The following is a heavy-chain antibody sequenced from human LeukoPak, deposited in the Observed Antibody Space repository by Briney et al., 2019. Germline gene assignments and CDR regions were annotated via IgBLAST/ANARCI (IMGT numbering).Heavy chain of an antibody. CDR2: IGGSGGSK. V-gene: IGHV3-23*01. Sequence: GGSLRLSCAASGFTFSSYAMSWVRQAPGKGLEWVSTIGGSGGSKYYADSVKGRFTISRDNSKNTLYLQMNSLRAEDTAVYYCAKDLGKFGDYVSPPYWGQGTLVIVSS. D-gene: IGHD4-17*01. CDR1: GFTFSSYA. J-gene: IGHJ4*02. CDR3: AKDLGKFGDYVSPPY.